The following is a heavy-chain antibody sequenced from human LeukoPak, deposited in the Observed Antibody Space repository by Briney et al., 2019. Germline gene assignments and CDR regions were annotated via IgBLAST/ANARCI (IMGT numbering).Heavy chain of an antibody. V-gene: IGHV3-48*03. CDR2: ISSGGETI. D-gene: IGHD5-18*01. Sequence: PGRSLRLSCAASGFIFSSYEMNWVRQAPGKGLEWVSYISSGGETIYYADSVKGRFTISRDNSKNSLYLQMNSLRVEDTAIYYCVRDGGTRLKYSYGYGDYWGQGTLVTVSS. CDR1: GFIFSSYE. J-gene: IGHJ4*02. CDR3: VRDGGTRLKYSYGYGDY.